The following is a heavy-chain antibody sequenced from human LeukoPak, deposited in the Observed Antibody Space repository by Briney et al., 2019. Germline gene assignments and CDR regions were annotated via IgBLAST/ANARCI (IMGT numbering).Heavy chain of an antibody. D-gene: IGHD3-22*01. Sequence: SGTLSLTCTVSGGSLRNYYWSWIRQPPGKGLEWIEYIYYSGSTNYKSSLKSRITISVDTSKNQYSLKLSSVTAADTAVYYCARDSNDSSIPCFDYWGEGSLVTVS. J-gene: IGHJ4*02. CDR1: GGSLRNYY. CDR2: IYYSGST. CDR3: ARDSNDSSIPCFDY. V-gene: IGHV4-59*01.